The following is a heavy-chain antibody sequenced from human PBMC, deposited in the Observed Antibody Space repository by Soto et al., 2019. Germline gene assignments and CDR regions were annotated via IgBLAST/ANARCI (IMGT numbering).Heavy chain of an antibody. Sequence: PGGSLRLSCAASGFTFSSYSMNWVRQAPGKGLEWVSSISSSSSYIYYADSVKGRFTISRDNSKNTLYLQMNSLRAEDTAVYYCARDLTLTPYYYYGMDVWGQGTTVTVSS. J-gene: IGHJ6*02. CDR2: ISSSSSYI. CDR1: GFTFSSYS. V-gene: IGHV3-21*01. CDR3: ARDLTLTPYYYYGMDV.